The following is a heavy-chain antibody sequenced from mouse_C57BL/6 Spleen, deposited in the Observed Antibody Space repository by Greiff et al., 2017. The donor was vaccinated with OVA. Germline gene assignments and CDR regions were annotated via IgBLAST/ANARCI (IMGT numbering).Heavy chain of an antibody. CDR1: GFTFSSYA. Sequence: EVKVEESGGGLVKPGGSLKLSCAASGFTFSSYAMSWVRQTPEKRLEWVATISDGGSYTYYPDNVKGRFTISRDNAKNNLYLQMSHLKSEDTAMYYCARGPSYWYFEVWGTGTTVTVSS. J-gene: IGHJ1*03. CDR3: ARGPSYWYFEV. CDR2: ISDGGSYT. D-gene: IGHD4-1*01. V-gene: IGHV5-4*03.